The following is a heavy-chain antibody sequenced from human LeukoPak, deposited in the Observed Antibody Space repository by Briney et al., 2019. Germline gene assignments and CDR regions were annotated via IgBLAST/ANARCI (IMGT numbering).Heavy chain of an antibody. V-gene: IGHV3-21*01. CDR2: ISSSSSYI. Sequence: GGSLRLXXXXXXXTFSSYSMNWVRQAPGKGLEWVSSISSSSSYIYYADSVKGRFTISRDNAKNSLYLQMDSLRAEDTAVYYCARGSSWAFDYWGQGTLVTVSS. CDR1: XXTFSSYS. CDR3: ARGSSWAFDY. D-gene: IGHD6-13*01. J-gene: IGHJ4*02.